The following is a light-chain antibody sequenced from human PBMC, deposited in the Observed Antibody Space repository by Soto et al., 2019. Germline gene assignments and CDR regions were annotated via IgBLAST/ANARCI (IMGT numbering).Light chain of an antibody. CDR1: QSISSY. Sequence: DIQMTQSPSSLSASVGDRVTITCRASQSISSYLNWYQQKPGKAPKLLIYAASSLQSGVPSRFSGSGSGTDFTLNISSLQPEDFATYYCQQSYSTPTFGQGTRWIS. CDR2: AAS. J-gene: IGKJ1*01. CDR3: QQSYSTPT. V-gene: IGKV1-39*01.